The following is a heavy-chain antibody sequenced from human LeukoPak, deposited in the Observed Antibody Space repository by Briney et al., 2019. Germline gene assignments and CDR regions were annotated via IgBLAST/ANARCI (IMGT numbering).Heavy chain of an antibody. CDR3: AREVISDYYDSSGYAN. J-gene: IGHJ4*02. CDR2: IYYSGST. D-gene: IGHD3-22*01. CDR1: GGSISSSSYY. V-gene: IGHV4-39*07. Sequence: SETLSLTCTVSGGSISSSSYYWGWIRQPPGKGLEWIESIYYSGSTYYNPSLKSRVTISVDTSKNQFSLKLSSVTAADTAVYYCAREVISDYYDSSGYANWGQGTLVTVSS.